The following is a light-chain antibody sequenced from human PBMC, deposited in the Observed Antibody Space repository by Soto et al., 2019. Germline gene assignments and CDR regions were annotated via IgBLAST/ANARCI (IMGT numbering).Light chain of an antibody. V-gene: IGLV1-47*01. CDR2: KNN. Sequence: QSVLTQPPSASGTPGQRVTISCSGSSSNIENNYVYWYQRLPGTAPKLLINKNNQRPSGVPDRFSGSKSGTSASLAISGLRSEDEADYFCAAWDDSLRGPVFGGGTKVTVL. CDR3: AAWDDSLRGPV. CDR1: SSNIENNY. J-gene: IGLJ2*01.